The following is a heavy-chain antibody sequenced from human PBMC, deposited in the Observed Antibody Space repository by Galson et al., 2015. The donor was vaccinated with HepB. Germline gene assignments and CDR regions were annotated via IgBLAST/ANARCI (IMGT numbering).Heavy chain of an antibody. CDR1: GFSFSNYA. CDR3: ARDGGAGYYGSGSYLDY. Sequence: SLRLSCAASGFSFSNYAMHWVRQAPGKGLEWVAIIGYDGKNIYYADSVKGRFTISRDNSKNTLYLQMNNLGVEDTAVYYCARDGGAGYYGSGSYLDYWGQGTLATVSS. J-gene: IGHJ4*02. V-gene: IGHV3-33*01. D-gene: IGHD3-10*01. CDR2: IGYDGKNI.